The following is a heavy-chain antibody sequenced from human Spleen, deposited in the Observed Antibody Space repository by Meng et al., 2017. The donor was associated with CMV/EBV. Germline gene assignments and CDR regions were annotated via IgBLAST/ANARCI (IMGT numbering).Heavy chain of an antibody. CDR2: ISHRRTT. J-gene: IGHJ4*02. CDR3: ARAGAFTPPMYHDDPGTYSFDY. D-gene: IGHD3-10*01. V-gene: IGHV4-34*01. CDR1: GGSFSDYS. Sequence: SETLSLTCAVYGGSFSDYSWGWVRQPPGKGLEWIGEISHRRTTNYTPSLKSRITMSLDTSKKQMFLKLTSVTAADTAVYYCARAGAFTPPMYHDDPGTYSFDYWGQGTLVTVSS.